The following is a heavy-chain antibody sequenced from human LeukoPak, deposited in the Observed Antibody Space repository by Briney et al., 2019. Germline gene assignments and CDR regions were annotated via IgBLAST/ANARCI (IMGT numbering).Heavy chain of an antibody. CDR3: AKYIVLTATRTFDY. V-gene: IGHV3-23*01. CDR2: ISAGGGST. J-gene: IGHJ4*02. CDR1: GFTFSDYA. Sequence: QSGGSLRLSCAASGFTFSDYAMSWVRQAPGKGLEWVSAISAGGGSTYYADSMKGRFTISRDNSENTLYLQMNSLRAEDTAVYYCAKYIVLTATRTFDYRGQGTLVTVSS. D-gene: IGHD2-21*02.